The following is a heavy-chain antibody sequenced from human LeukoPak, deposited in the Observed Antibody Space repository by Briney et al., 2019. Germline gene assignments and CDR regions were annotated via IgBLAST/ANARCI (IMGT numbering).Heavy chain of an antibody. Sequence: GGSLRLPCAGSEFTFSSYSMSWVRQAPGKGLEWVSYISSTASSIYYADSVKGRFTISRDNAKNSLYLQMNSLRAEDTAVYYCARDVTYHGGDWFDPWGQGTLVTVSS. CDR3: ARDVTYHGGDWFDP. D-gene: IGHD4-23*01. V-gene: IGHV3-48*04. CDR1: EFTFSSYS. CDR2: ISSTASSI. J-gene: IGHJ5*02.